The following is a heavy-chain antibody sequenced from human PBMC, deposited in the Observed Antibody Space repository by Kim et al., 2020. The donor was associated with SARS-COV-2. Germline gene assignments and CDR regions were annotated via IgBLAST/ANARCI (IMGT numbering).Heavy chain of an antibody. V-gene: IGHV5-10-1*01. Sequence: GASLQISCKGSGSMVTSYWISWGRQMPGKGLEWMGMIDPSDSYTKYSPSFQGHVTMSSDKSISTAYLQWSSLKASDTAMYYCAKDDYGGPVSTYGMDGWGQGTTVTVSS. D-gene: IGHD4-17*01. CDR2: IDPSDSYT. CDR1: GSMVTSYW. CDR3: AKDDYGGPVSTYGMDG. J-gene: IGHJ6*02.